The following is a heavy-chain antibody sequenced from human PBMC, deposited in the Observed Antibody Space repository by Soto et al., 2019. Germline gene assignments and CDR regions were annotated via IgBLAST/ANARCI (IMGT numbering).Heavy chain of an antibody. J-gene: IGHJ6*01. Sequence: QVQLVESGGGVVQPGRSLRLSCAASGFPFSDYGIHWVRQAPGKGLEWVAVISSDGSKEYYADSVKGRFTISRDNSKNTVSLQMNSLTTEDSASYYCAKQISPYCSRVTCYVLYFCYAMDVWGQGTTVTVSS. V-gene: IGHV3-30*18. CDR3: AKQISPYCSRVTCYVLYFCYAMDV. D-gene: IGHD2-2*01. CDR1: GFPFSDYG. CDR2: ISSDGSKE.